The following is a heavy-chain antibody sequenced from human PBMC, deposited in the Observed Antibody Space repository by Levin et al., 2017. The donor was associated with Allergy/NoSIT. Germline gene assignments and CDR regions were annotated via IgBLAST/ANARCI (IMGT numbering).Heavy chain of an antibody. CDR3: ARDRDDSSGYSFWFDP. CDR1: GYTFTGYY. J-gene: IGHJ5*02. Sequence: GASVKVSCKASGYTFTGYYMHWVRQAPGQGLEWMGWINPNSGGTNYAQKFQGRVTMTRDTSISTAYMELSRLRSDDTAVYYCARDRDDSSGYSFWFDPWGQGTLVTVSS. D-gene: IGHD3-22*01. CDR2: INPNSGGT. V-gene: IGHV1-2*02.